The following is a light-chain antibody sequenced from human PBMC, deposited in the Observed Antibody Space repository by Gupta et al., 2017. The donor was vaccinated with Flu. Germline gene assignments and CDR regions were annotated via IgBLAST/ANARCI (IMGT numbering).Light chain of an antibody. V-gene: IGKV3D-15*01. CDR3: QQYNNWSLT. CDR2: GAS. CDR1: QTVSSN. J-gene: IGKJ4*01. Sequence: EIAMTQSPATLSVAHGESATLSCRASQTVSSNLAWFQQKPGQAPRLLTYGASTRATGIPGRSSGSGSGTEFTITSSSLQAEDGAVYYCQQYNNWSLTFGGGTKVEI.